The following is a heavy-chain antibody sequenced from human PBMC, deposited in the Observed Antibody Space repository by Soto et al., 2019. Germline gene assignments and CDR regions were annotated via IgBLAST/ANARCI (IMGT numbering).Heavy chain of an antibody. V-gene: IGHV3-7*01. CDR2: IKQDGSEK. CDR3: ARSPQDIVVVPAAMGGAFDY. Sequence: GGSLRLSCAASGFTFSSYWMSWVRQAPGKGLEWVANIKQDGSEKYYVDSVKGRFTISRDNAKNSLYLQMNSLRAEDTAVYYCARSPQDIVVVPAAMGGAFDYWGQGTLVTVSS. D-gene: IGHD2-2*01. J-gene: IGHJ4*02. CDR1: GFTFSSYW.